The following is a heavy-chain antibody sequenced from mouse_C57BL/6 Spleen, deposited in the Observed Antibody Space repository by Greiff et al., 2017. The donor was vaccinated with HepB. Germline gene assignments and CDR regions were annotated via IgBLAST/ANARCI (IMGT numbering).Heavy chain of an antibody. CDR2: IYPGDGDT. CDR3: ASASITLFDY. CDR1: GYAFSSSW. J-gene: IGHJ2*01. V-gene: IGHV1-82*01. Sequence: VQLKESGPELVKPGASVKISCKASGYAFSSSWMNWVKQRPGKGLEWIGRIYPGDGDTNYNGKFKGKATLTADKSSSTAYMQLSSLTSEDSAVYFCASASITLFDYWGQGTTLTVSS. D-gene: IGHD1-1*01.